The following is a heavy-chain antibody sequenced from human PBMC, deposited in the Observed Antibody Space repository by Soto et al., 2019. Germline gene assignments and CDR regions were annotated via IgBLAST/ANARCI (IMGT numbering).Heavy chain of an antibody. D-gene: IGHD5-18*01. V-gene: IGHV4-34*01. CDR1: GGSFSGYY. Sequence: SETLSLTCAVYGGSFSGYYWSWIRQPPGKGLEWIGEINHSGSTNYNPSLKSRVTISVDTSKNQFSLKLSSVTTADTAVYYCARVRRGYRHRPSFDFWGPGPLVTVSS. CDR2: INHSGST. CDR3: ARVRRGYRHRPSFDF. J-gene: IGHJ4*02.